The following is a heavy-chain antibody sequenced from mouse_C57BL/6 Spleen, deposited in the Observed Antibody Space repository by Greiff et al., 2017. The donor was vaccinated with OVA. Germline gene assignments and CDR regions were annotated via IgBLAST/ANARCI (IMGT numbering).Heavy chain of an antibody. CDR3: ARRFTTVVATGGYFDV. Sequence: QVQLQQPGAELVRPGSSVKLSCKASGYTFTSYWMDWVKQRPGQGLEWIGNIYPSDSETHYNQKFKDKATLTVDKSSSTAYMQLSSLTSEDSAVYYCARRFTTVVATGGYFDVWGTGTTVTVSS. D-gene: IGHD1-1*01. CDR1: GYTFTSYW. V-gene: IGHV1-61*01. CDR2: IYPSDSET. J-gene: IGHJ1*03.